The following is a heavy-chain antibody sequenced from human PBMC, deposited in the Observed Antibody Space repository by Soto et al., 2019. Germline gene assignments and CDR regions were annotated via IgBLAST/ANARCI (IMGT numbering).Heavy chain of an antibody. CDR1: GGTFSSYT. D-gene: IGHD2-8*01. V-gene: IGHV1-69*04. CDR2: IIPILGIA. CDR3: ARDSVDCTNGVCYPSREVPTYNWFDP. J-gene: IGHJ5*02. Sequence: ASVKVSCKASGGTFSSYTISWVRQAPGQGLEWMGRIIPILGIANYAQKFQGRVTITADKSTSTAYMELSSLRSEDTAVYYCARDSVDCTNGVCYPSREVPTYNWFDPWGQGTLVTVSS.